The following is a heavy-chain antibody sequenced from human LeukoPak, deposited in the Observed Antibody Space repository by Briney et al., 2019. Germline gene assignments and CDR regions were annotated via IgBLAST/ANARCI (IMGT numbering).Heavy chain of an antibody. J-gene: IGHJ3*02. V-gene: IGHV4-38-2*02. CDR2: IYHSGST. CDR3: TRDTPHGAFDI. CDR1: GYSISSGYY. Sequence: PSETLSLTCTVSGYSISSGYYWGWIRQPPGKGLEWIGSIYHSGSTYYNPSLKSRVTISVDTSKNQFSLKLRSVTAADTAVYYCTRDTPHGAFDIWGQGTMVTVSS.